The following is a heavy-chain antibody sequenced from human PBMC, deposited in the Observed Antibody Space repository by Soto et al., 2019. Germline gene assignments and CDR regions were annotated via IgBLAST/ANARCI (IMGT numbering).Heavy chain of an antibody. Sequence: QVQLVESGGGVVQPGRSLSLSCAASGFTFSSYGMQWVRQAPGKGLEWVAVIWHDGSNQYYGDSVKGRFTISRDNSKNTLNMLMNNLRAEDSAVYYCARSGITVTGYYFYGMDVWGQGTTVTVSS. D-gene: IGHD1-7*01. CDR1: GFTFSSYG. CDR2: IWHDGSNQ. J-gene: IGHJ6*02. V-gene: IGHV3-33*01. CDR3: ARSGITVTGYYFYGMDV.